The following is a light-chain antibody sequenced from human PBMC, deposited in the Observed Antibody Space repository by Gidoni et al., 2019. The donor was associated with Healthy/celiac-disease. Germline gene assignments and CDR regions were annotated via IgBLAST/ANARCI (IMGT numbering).Light chain of an antibody. Sequence: QSALTQPASVSGSPGKSITISCTGTSSDVGGYNYVSWYQQHPVKSSKLMIYDVSNRPSGVSNRFSGSKSGNTASLTISGLQAEDEADYYCSSYTSSSTVVFGGGTKLTVL. CDR3: SSYTSSSTVV. CDR1: SSDVGGYNY. J-gene: IGLJ2*01. CDR2: DVS. V-gene: IGLV2-14*03.